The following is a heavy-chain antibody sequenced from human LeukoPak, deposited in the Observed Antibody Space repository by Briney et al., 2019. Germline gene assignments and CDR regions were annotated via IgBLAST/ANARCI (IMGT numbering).Heavy chain of an antibody. CDR3: ARPPVGALYYSDY. V-gene: IGHV3-33*01. J-gene: IGHJ4*02. CDR1: GFTFSSYG. Sequence: GGSLRLSCAASGFTFSSYGMHWVRQAPGKGLERVAVIWYDGSNKYYADSVKGRFTISRDNSKNTLYLQMNSLRAEDTAVYYCARPPVGALYYSDYWGQGTLVTVSS. CDR2: IWYDGSNK. D-gene: IGHD1-26*01.